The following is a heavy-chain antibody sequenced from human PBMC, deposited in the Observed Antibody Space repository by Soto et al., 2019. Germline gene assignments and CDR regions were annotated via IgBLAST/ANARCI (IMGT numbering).Heavy chain of an antibody. CDR3: ATEPIYYNDGSGYYPLGH. CDR1: GYSFATYG. J-gene: IGHJ4*02. Sequence: ASVKVSCKASGYSFATYGFSWVRQAPGQGLECVGWISAHNGDTHYSQKFQGRVTLTTDTSTNTGYMELRSLTSNDTAVYFCATEPIYYNDGSGYYPLGHWGQGTLVTVSS. D-gene: IGHD3-22*01. V-gene: IGHV1-18*04. CDR2: ISAHNGDT.